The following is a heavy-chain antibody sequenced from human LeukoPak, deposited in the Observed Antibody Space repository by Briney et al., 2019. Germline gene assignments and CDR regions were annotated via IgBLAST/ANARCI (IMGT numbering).Heavy chain of an antibody. Sequence: SETLSLTCGVSGGSISSYYWAWIRQAPGKGLEWIGYIYYAGSTNYNPSLKSRVTMSVDMSRNQFSLKLSSVTAADTAVYYCARDSPARPDYWGQGTLVTVSS. V-gene: IGHV4-59*12. CDR1: GGSISSYY. CDR3: ARDSPARPDY. CDR2: IYYAGST. D-gene: IGHD6-6*01. J-gene: IGHJ4*02.